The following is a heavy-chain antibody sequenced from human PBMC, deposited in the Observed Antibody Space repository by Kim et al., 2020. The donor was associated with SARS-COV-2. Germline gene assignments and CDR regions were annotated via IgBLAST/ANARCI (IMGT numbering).Heavy chain of an antibody. CDR1: GFTFDDYA. D-gene: IGHD6-19*01. CDR3: AKDIGYSSGNVDY. Sequence: GGSLRLSCAASGFTFDDYAMHWVRQAPGKGLGWVSGTSWHSGSIDYAESVKGRFTISRDNAKNYLYLQMNSLRDEDTSLYYCAKDIGYSSGNVDYWGQGTLVTVSS. CDR2: TSWHSGSI. V-gene: IGHV3-9*01. J-gene: IGHJ4*02.